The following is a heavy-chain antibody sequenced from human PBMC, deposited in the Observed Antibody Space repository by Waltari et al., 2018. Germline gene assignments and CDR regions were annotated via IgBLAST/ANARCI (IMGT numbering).Heavy chain of an antibody. CDR2: ISFDGKKI. CDR1: GFIFSSHG. J-gene: IGHJ3*01. D-gene: IGHD4-17*01. Sequence: VQLLESGGGVVQPGGSLRLSCAASGFIFSSHGMHWVRQIPGKGLEWVAFISFDGKKIFDADSVWGRFTISRDNSNNIVFLQMNSLRPEDSGVYYCAKDGDYSLTEYDAFDVWGQGTVVTVSP. V-gene: IGHV3-30*02. CDR3: AKDGDYSLTEYDAFDV.